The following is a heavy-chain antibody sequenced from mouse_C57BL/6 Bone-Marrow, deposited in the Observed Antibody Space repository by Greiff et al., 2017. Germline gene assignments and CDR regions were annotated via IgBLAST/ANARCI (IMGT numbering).Heavy chain of an antibody. CDR3: ARGDGYRLDY. CDR2: ISYDGSN. J-gene: IGHJ2*01. Sequence: DVKLQESGPGLVKPSQSLSLTCSVTGYSITSGYYWNWIRQFPGNKLEWMGYISYDGSNNYNPSLKNRISITRDTSKNQFFLKLNSVTTEDTATYYCARGDGYRLDYWGQGTTLTVSS. D-gene: IGHD2-3*01. V-gene: IGHV3-6*01. CDR1: GYSITSGYY.